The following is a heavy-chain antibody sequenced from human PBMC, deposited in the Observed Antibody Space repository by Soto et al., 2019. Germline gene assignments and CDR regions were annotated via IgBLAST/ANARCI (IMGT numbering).Heavy chain of an antibody. CDR2: IGTYDGNT. Sequence: GASVKVSCKTSGYIFPSHRINWVRQAPGQGLEWMGWIGTYDGNTKYAKNFQDRGTLTTDILTTTVFMEITSLKSDDTAVYYCASDVGEEYYNWLDPWGQGTQVTVSS. J-gene: IGHJ5*01. D-gene: IGHD2-2*01. CDR3: ASDVGEEYYNWLDP. CDR1: GYIFPSHR. V-gene: IGHV1-18*01.